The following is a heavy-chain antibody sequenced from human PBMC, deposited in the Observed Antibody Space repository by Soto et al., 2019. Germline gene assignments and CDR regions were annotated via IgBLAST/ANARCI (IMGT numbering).Heavy chain of an antibody. J-gene: IGHJ4*02. CDR1: GGSISSYY. CDR3: ARHSDIWGSYRPYYFDY. Sequence: KQSQTLSLTCTVSGGSISSYYWSWIRQPPGKGLEWIGYIYYSGSTNYNPSLKSRVTISVDTSKNQFSLKLSSVTAADTAVYYCARHSDIWGSYRPYYFDYWGQGTLVTVSS. V-gene: IGHV4-59*08. D-gene: IGHD3-16*02. CDR2: IYYSGST.